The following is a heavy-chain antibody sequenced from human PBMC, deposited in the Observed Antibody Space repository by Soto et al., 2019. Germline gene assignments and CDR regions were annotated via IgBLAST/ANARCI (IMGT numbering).Heavy chain of an antibody. D-gene: IGHD4-17*01. CDR1: RGSINSGSYY. CDR2: IYYSGTT. V-gene: IGHV4-39*01. Sequence: QLQLQESGPGLLKPSETLSLTCTVSRGSINSGSYYWGWIRQPPGKGLEWIGSIYYSGTTFYNPSLKSRVTISVDISKNRFSLRRSSVTAADTAVYYCATYETVTIFAFDIWGQGTMVTVSS. J-gene: IGHJ3*02. CDR3: ATYETVTIFAFDI.